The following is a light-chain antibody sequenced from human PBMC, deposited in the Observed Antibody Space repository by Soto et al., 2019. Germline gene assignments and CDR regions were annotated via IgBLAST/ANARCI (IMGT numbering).Light chain of an antibody. J-gene: IGKJ1*01. CDR1: QSISSS. CDR2: AAS. Sequence: DIQMTQSPSSVSASVGDRVTITGRASQSISSSLNWYQQKPRKATNLMIYAASSLQSGVPSRFSGSGSGTDFTLTISSLQPEDFANYYCQQSYSTPTWTFGQGTKVDIK. V-gene: IGKV1-39*01. CDR3: QQSYSTPTWT.